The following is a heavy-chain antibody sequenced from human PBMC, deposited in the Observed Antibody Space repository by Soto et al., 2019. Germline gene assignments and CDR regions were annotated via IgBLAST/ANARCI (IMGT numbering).Heavy chain of an antibody. Sequence: GASVKVSCKASGYTFTSYGISWVRQAPGQGLEWMGWISAYNGNTNYAQKLQGRVTMTTDTSTSTAYMELRSLRSDDTAVYYCARGGLITIFGVVIPQLDYYGMDVWGQGTTVTVSS. D-gene: IGHD3-3*01. V-gene: IGHV1-18*01. CDR3: ARGGLITIFGVVIPQLDYYGMDV. CDR1: GYTFTSYG. CDR2: ISAYNGNT. J-gene: IGHJ6*02.